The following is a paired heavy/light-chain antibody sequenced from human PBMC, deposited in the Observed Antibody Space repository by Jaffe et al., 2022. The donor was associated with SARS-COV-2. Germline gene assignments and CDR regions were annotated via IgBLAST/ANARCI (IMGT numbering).Light chain of an antibody. V-gene: IGLV3-25*03. CDR1: ALPKRH. J-gene: IGLJ3*02. CDR2: KDT. CDR3: QSADSSGTYVV. Sequence: SYELTQPPSVSVSPGQTARIACSGDALPKRHAYWYQQKPGQAPVLVIYKDTERPSGIPERFSGSSSGTTVTLTISGVQAEDEADYYCQSADSSGTYVVFGGGTKLTVL.
Heavy chain of an antibody. CDR3: ARDDSNGDPRGGDAFDI. V-gene: IGHV3-21*01. CDR2: ISSSSTYI. Sequence: EVQLVESGGGLVKPGGSLRLSCAASGFTFSGYSMNWVRQAPGKGLEWVSCISSSSTYIYYADSVKGRFTISRDNAKNSLYLQMNSLRAEDTAVYYCARDDSNGDPRGGDAFDIWGQGTMVTVSS. CDR1: GFTFSGYS. D-gene: IGHD2-15*01. J-gene: IGHJ3*02.